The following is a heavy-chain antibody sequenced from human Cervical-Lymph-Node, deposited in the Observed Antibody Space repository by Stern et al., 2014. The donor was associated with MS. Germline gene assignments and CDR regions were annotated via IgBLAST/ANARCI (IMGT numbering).Heavy chain of an antibody. V-gene: IGHV3-33*01. Sequence: VQLVESGGGVVQPGRSLRLSCAAAGFTFSSYGMHWVRQAPGKGLEWVAVIWYDGSNKYYAESVKGRFTISRDNSKNTLYLQMNSLRAEDTAVYYCAGSGDDAAFDIWGQGTMVNVSS. CDR2: IWYDGSNK. CDR1: GFTFSSYG. CDR3: AGSGDDAAFDI. J-gene: IGHJ3*02. D-gene: IGHD1-26*01.